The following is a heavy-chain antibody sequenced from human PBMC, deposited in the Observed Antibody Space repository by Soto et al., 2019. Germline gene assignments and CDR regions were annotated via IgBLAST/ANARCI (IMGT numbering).Heavy chain of an antibody. J-gene: IGHJ4*02. CDR1: GGSIRSNNW. V-gene: IGHV4-4*02. CDR3: ARDRRGSGSYSFDY. CDR2: IYHSGST. Sequence: QVQLQESGPGLVKPSGTLSLTCAVSGGSIRSNNWWSWVRQPPGKGLEWIGEIYHSGSTNYNPSLKSRVTISVDKSKTQFSLKLSSVTAADTAGYYCARDRRGSGSYSFDYWGQGTLVTVSS. D-gene: IGHD3-10*01.